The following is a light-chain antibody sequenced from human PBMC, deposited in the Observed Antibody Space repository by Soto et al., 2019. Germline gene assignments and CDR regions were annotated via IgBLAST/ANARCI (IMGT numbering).Light chain of an antibody. CDR2: GAS. Sequence: EIVLTQSPGTLSLSPGERATLSCRASQSVSSSYLAWYQQKPGQAPRLLLYGASSRATGIPDRFSGSGSGTDFTLPSSRLEPEDFAVYYCQQYGSSPLAFGQGTKVEIK. CDR1: QSVSSSY. CDR3: QQYGSSPLA. V-gene: IGKV3-20*01. J-gene: IGKJ1*01.